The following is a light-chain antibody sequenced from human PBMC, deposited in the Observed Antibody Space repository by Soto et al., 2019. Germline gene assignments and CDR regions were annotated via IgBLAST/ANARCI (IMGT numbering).Light chain of an antibody. CDR2: RNY. CDR3: AAYDGDLRVLL. V-gene: IGLV1-47*01. J-gene: IGLJ3*02. Sequence: QSVLAQPPSVSGTPGQKVTISCSGSSSNIGGTYFVYWYRRLPGTAPKLLIFRNYQRPSGVPDRFSGSQSGTSASLVISGLRPEDEGEYFCAAYDGDLRVLLFGGGTKLTVL. CDR1: SSNIGGTYF.